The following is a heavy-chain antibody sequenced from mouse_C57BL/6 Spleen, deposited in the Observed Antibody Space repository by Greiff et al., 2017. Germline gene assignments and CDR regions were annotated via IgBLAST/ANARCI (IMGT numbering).Heavy chain of an antibody. J-gene: IGHJ3*01. Sequence: QVQLQQSGAELAKPGASVKLSCKASGYTFTSYWMHWVNQRPGQGLEWIGYINPSSGYTKYNQKFKDKATLTADESSSTAYMQLSSLTYEDSAVYYCARDSNYGGFAYWGQGTLVTVSA. CDR3: ARDSNYGGFAY. V-gene: IGHV1-7*01. CDR1: GYTFTSYW. D-gene: IGHD2-5*01. CDR2: INPSSGYT.